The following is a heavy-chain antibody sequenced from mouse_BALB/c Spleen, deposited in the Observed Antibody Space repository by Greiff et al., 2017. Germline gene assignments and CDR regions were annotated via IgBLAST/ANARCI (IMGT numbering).Heavy chain of an antibody. CDR2: ISSGGGST. Sequence: EVKLVESGGGLVKPGGSLKLSCAASGFAFSSYDMSWVRQTPEKRLEWVADISSGGGSTYYPDTVKGRFTISRDNAKNTLYLQMSSLKSEDTAMYYCGGQGYRNAWFAYWGQGTLVTVSA. J-gene: IGHJ3*01. CDR3: GGQGYRNAWFAY. V-gene: IGHV5-12-1*01. CDR1: GFAFSSYD. D-gene: IGHD2-14*01.